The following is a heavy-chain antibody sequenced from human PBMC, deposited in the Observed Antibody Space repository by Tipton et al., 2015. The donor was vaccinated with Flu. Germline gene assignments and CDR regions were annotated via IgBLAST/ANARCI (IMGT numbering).Heavy chain of an antibody. Sequence: TLSLTCTVSGGSISSGGYYWSWIRQHPGKGLEWIGYIYYSGSTYYNPSLKSRVTISVDTSKNQFSLKLSSVTAADTAVYHCARGRLSSGYYYSWGQGTLVTVSS. D-gene: IGHD3-22*01. CDR3: ARGRLSSGYYYS. CDR2: IYYSGST. J-gene: IGHJ4*02. CDR1: GGSISSGGYY. V-gene: IGHV4-31*03.